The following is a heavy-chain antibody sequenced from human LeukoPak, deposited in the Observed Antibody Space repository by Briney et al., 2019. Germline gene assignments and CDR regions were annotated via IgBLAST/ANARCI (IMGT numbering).Heavy chain of an antibody. Sequence: ASETLSLTCSVSGYSISSDFYWGWIRQPPGKGLEWIGTIHHSGSAYYNPSLKSRVTISIDTSKNQFSLRLSSVTAADTAMYYCARDQTNYYNSGSYWVDYWGQGTLVTVSS. CDR1: GYSISSDFY. J-gene: IGHJ4*02. CDR3: ARDQTNYYNSGSYWVDY. V-gene: IGHV4-38-2*02. CDR2: IHHSGSA. D-gene: IGHD3-10*01.